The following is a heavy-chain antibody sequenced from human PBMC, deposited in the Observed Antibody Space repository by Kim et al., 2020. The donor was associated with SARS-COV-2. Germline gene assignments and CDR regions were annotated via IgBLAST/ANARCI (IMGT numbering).Heavy chain of an antibody. D-gene: IGHD3-16*02. Sequence: KGRFTLSRNNSKNTLYLQMSSLRAEDTAVYYCVKEAYYDYVWGSYRGFDYWGQGTLVTVSS. V-gene: IGHV3-64D*06. J-gene: IGHJ4*02. CDR3: VKEAYYDYVWGSYRGFDY.